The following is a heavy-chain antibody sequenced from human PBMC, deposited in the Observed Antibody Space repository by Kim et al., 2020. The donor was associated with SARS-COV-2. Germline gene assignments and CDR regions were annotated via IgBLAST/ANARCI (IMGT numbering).Heavy chain of an antibody. CDR3: ARSRFLEYYFDY. Sequence: GGSLRLSCAASGFTFSSYGMHWVRQAPGKGLEWVAVIWYDGSNKYYADSVKGRFTISRDNSKNTLYLQMNSLRAEDTAVYYCARSRFLEYYFDYWGQGTLVTVSS. V-gene: IGHV3-33*01. D-gene: IGHD3-3*01. J-gene: IGHJ4*02. CDR2: IWYDGSNK. CDR1: GFTFSSYG.